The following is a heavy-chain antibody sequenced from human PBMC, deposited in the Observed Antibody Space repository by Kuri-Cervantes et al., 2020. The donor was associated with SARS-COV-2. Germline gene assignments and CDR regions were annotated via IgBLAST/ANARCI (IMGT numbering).Heavy chain of an antibody. J-gene: IGHJ6*02. V-gene: IGHV1-8*01. CDR1: GYTFTSYD. CDR3: AAASPYYDFWSGYGYYYYGMDV. CDR2: MNPNSGNT. D-gene: IGHD3-3*01. Sequence: ASVKVSCKASGYTFTSYDINWVRQATGQGLEWMGWMNPNSGNTGYAQKFQGRVTMTRNTSISTAYMELSSLRSEDTAVYYCAAASPYYDFWSGYGYYYYGMDVWGQGTTVTVSS.